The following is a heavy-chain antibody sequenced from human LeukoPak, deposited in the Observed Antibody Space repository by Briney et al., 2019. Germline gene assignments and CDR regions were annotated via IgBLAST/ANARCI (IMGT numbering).Heavy chain of an antibody. D-gene: IGHD5-18*01. CDR2: FYFSGST. CDR1: GASVSSSRSY. Sequence: SETLSLTCTVSGASVSSSRSYWGWIRQSPVKGLEWIGSFYFSGSTYYNPSLKSRVNITLDTSKNQFSLQLSSVTAADTAVNYCATPNGFSYGFFDSWGQGTLVTVSS. CDR3: ATPNGFSYGFFDS. J-gene: IGHJ4*02. V-gene: IGHV4-39*01.